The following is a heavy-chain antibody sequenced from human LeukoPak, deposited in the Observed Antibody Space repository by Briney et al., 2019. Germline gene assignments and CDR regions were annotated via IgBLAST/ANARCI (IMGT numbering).Heavy chain of an antibody. V-gene: IGHV3-74*01. CDR1: GFTVSSNH. CDR2: IRDGGSTT. Sequence: GGSLRLSCAVSGFTVSSNHMSWVRQAPGKGLVWVSRIRDGGSTTTYADSVKGRFTISRDNAKNTLYLQMNGLRAEDTAVYYCSRSAYYDGSGNYYDYWGQGTLVTVSS. J-gene: IGHJ4*02. CDR3: SRSAYYDGSGNYYDY. D-gene: IGHD3-22*01.